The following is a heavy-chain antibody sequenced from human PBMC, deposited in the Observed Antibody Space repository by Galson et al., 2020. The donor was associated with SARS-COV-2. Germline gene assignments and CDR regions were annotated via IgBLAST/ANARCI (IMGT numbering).Heavy chain of an antibody. J-gene: IGHJ3*02. CDR1: GFTFSDYY. Sequence: GGSLRLSCAASGFTFSDYYMSWIRQAPGKGLEWVSYISSSSSYTNYADSVKGRFTISRDNAKNSLYLQMNSLRAEDTAVYYCARDLGDYGGNAARVAFDIWGQGTMVTVSS. D-gene: IGHD4-17*01. CDR3: ARDLGDYGGNAARVAFDI. V-gene: IGHV3-11*06. CDR2: ISSSSSYT.